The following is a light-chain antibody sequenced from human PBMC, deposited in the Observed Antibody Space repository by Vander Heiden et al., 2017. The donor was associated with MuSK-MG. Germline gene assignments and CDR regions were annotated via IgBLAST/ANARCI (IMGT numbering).Light chain of an antibody. CDR2: DAS. CDR3: QQYFSYSPWT. Sequence: DIQMTQSPSTLSASVGDRVTITCRASQTISGWLAWYQQKPGKAPKLLIFDASTLESGVPSRFSGSGSGTEFTLTISSLQPDDFATYYCQQYFSYSPWTFGKGTKVEIK. CDR1: QTISGW. V-gene: IGKV1-5*01. J-gene: IGKJ1*01.